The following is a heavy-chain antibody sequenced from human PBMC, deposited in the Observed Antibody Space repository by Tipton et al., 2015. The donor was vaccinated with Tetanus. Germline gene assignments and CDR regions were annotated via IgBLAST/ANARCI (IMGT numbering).Heavy chain of an antibody. CDR2: ISGSGAT. J-gene: IGHJ4*02. V-gene: IGHV4-61*08. CDR3: ARANYGSSKKGPLDS. CDR1: GGSVRSGDYH. D-gene: IGHD4-17*01. Sequence: TLSLTCSVSGGSVRSGDYHWSWIRQPPGKGLEWLAYISGSGATNSNYYLKSRITMTRDTSRNQFSLTLTSVTAADTAVYYCARANYGSSKKGPLDSWGQGSLVVVSS.